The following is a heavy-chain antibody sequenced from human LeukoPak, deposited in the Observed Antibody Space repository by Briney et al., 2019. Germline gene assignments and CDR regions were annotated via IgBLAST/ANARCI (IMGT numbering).Heavy chain of an antibody. Sequence: PGGSLRLSCAASAFTFSSYGMSWVRQAPGKGLEWVSGINWNGGSTGYADSVKGRFTISRDNAKNSLYLQMNSLRAEDTALYYCARDPVGYYDSSGYYYIYFDYWGQGTLVTVSS. V-gene: IGHV3-20*04. J-gene: IGHJ4*02. CDR1: AFTFSSYG. CDR2: INWNGGST. D-gene: IGHD3-22*01. CDR3: ARDPVGYYDSSGYYYIYFDY.